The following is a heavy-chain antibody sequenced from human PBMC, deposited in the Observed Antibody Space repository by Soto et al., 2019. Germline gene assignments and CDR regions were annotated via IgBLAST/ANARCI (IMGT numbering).Heavy chain of an antibody. CDR2: IYYSGST. D-gene: IGHD2-2*01. V-gene: IGHV4-31*03. CDR3: ARRCSSTRCPTWNHGAWYPDYYGMDV. J-gene: IGHJ6*02. Sequence: PSETLSLTCTVSGGSISSGGYYWSWIRQHPGKGLEWIGYIYYSGSTYYNPSLKSRVTISVDTSKNQFSLKLSSVTAADTAVYYCARRCSSTRCPTWNHGAWYPDYYGMDVWGQGTTVTVSS. CDR1: GGSISSGGYY.